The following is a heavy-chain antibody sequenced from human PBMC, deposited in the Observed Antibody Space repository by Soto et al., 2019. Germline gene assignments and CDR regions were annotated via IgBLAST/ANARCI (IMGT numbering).Heavy chain of an antibody. D-gene: IGHD6-13*01. V-gene: IGHV3-21*01. Sequence: EVQLVESGGGLVKPGGSLRLSCAASGFTFSSYSLNWVNQAPGKGLEWVSSISSSRSYIYYADSVKGRFTISRDNANNSLYLQVNSLIADETAVYYCAREGIAAALDYWGQGTLVTVSS. CDR2: ISSSRSYI. CDR1: GFTFSSYS. J-gene: IGHJ4*02. CDR3: AREGIAAALDY.